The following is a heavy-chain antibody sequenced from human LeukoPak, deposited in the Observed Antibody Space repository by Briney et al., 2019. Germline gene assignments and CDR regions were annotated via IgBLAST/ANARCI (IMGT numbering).Heavy chain of an antibody. J-gene: IGHJ6*03. Sequence: PSQTLSLTCTVSGGSISSGSYYWSWIRQPAGKGLEWIGRIYTSGSTNYNPSLKSRVTISVDTSKNQFSRKLSSVTAADTAVYYCARASPMDVWGKGTTVTVSS. CDR3: ARASPMDV. CDR1: GGSISSGSYY. V-gene: IGHV4-61*02. CDR2: IYTSGST.